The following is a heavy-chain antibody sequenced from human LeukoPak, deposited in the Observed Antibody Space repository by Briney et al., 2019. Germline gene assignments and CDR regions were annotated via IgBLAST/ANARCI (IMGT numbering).Heavy chain of an antibody. Sequence: ASVKVSCKASGYSFTSHYMHWVRQAPGQGLEWMGLINPGGGNTNYAQNFQGRVTMTRDTSTSTVYMELSSLRPEDTAIYYCARIRDGYNDAYDIWGQGTVVTVPS. CDR2: INPGGGNT. CDR1: GYSFTSHY. CDR3: ARIRDGYNDAYDI. J-gene: IGHJ3*02. V-gene: IGHV1-46*01. D-gene: IGHD5-24*01.